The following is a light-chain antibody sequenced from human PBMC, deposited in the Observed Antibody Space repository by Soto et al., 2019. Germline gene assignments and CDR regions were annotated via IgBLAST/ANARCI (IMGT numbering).Light chain of an antibody. Sequence: EIVLTQSPGTLSLSPGERATLSCRASQSVSSSYLAWYQQKPGQAPRLLIYGASSRATGIPDRFSGSGSGTDFTLTISRLEPEDFAVYYCQQYYSSPPGTFGPGTKVDFK. CDR2: GAS. CDR1: QSVSSSY. CDR3: QQYYSSPPGT. J-gene: IGKJ3*01. V-gene: IGKV3-20*01.